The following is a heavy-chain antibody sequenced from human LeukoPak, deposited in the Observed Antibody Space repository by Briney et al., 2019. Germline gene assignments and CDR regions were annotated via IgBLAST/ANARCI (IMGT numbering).Heavy chain of an antibody. Sequence: PGGSLRLSRAASGFTFSSYEMNWVRQAPGKGLEWVSYISSSGSTIYYADSVKGRFTISRDNAKNSLYLQMNSLRAEDTAVYYCARLYYDILTGYFYYYYYVDVWGKGTTVTISS. V-gene: IGHV3-48*03. J-gene: IGHJ6*03. CDR3: ARLYYDILTGYFYYYYYVDV. D-gene: IGHD3-9*01. CDR1: GFTFSSYE. CDR2: ISSSGSTI.